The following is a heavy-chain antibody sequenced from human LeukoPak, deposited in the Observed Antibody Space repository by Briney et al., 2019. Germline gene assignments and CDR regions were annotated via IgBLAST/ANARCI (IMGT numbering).Heavy chain of an antibody. J-gene: IGHJ4*02. CDR3: AGSNYYDSSGYYHYFDY. CDR2: IIPIFGTA. Sequence: ASVKVSCKASGGTFSSYAISWVRQAPGQGLEWMGGIIPIFGTANYAQKFQGRVTITTDESTSTAYMELSSLRSEDTAVCYCAGSNYYDSSGYYHYFDYWGQGTLVTVSS. D-gene: IGHD3-22*01. V-gene: IGHV1-69*05. CDR1: GGTFSSYA.